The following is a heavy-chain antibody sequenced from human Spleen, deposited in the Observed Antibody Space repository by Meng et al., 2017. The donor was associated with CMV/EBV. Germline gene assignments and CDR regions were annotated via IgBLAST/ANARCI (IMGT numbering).Heavy chain of an antibody. D-gene: IGHD5-24*01. J-gene: IGHJ4*02. V-gene: IGHV1-69*05. CDR3: ARDRRDGYNKPYYFDY. Sequence: GGTFSSYAISWVRQAPGQGLEWMGGIIPIFGTANYAQKFQGRVTITTDESTSTAYMELSSLRSEDTAVYYCARDRRDGYNKPYYFDYWGQGTLVTVSS. CDR1: GGTFSSYA. CDR2: IIPIFGTA.